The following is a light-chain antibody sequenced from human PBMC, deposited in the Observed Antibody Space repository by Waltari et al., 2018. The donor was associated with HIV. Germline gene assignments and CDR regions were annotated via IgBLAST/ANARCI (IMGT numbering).Light chain of an antibody. J-gene: IGLJ3*02. CDR1: SPHIGAGFD. CDR2: GST. Sequence: QSVLTQPPSVSGAPGPGVTLPCTGGSPHIGAGFDVHWYQQFPGTAPKLLIYGSTNRQSGVPDRFSGSKSGTSASLAIVGLQAEDEADYYCQSYDSSLSGWVFGGGTKLTVL. CDR3: QSYDSSLSGWV. V-gene: IGLV1-40*01.